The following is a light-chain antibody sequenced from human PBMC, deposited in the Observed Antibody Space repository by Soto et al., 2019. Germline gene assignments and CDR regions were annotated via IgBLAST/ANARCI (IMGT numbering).Light chain of an antibody. CDR3: SSYTIRSTYV. J-gene: IGLJ1*01. V-gene: IGLV2-18*02. Sequence: QSVLTQPPSVSGSPGQSVAISCTGTSSDVGSYNRVSWYQQPPGTAPKLMIYDVNNRPSGVPDRFSGSKSGNTASLTISGLQAEDEADYYCSSYTIRSTYVFGTGTKLTVL. CDR1: SSDVGSYNR. CDR2: DVN.